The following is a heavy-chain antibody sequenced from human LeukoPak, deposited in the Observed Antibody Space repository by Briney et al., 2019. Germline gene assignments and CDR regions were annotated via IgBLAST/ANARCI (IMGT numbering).Heavy chain of an antibody. CDR3: ARGGHGHTQNDY. V-gene: IGHV1-2*02. D-gene: IGHD5-24*01. Sequence: ASVKVSCKASGYTFTDYHIHWVRQAPGQGLEWMGWINPNTGGTNHAQNFQGRVTMTRDTSITTSYMELSSLLSDDTALYYCARGGHGHTQNDYWGQGTLVTVSS. CDR2: INPNTGGT. J-gene: IGHJ4*02. CDR1: GYTFTDYH.